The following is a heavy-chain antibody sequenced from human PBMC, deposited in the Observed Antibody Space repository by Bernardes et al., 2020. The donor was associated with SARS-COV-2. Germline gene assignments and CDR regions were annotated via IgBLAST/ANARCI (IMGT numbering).Heavy chain of an antibody. D-gene: IGHD3-10*01. J-gene: IGHJ4*02. Sequence: GGSLRLSCAASGFTFSTYWMHWVRQVPGKGLVWVSRINGDGTTTTYADSVKGRFTISRDNAKNTVYLQMNSLRAEDAAVYYCARGAGSGPAYYFDFWGRGTLVTVSS. CDR3: ARGAGSGPAYYFDF. CDR1: GFTFSTYW. CDR2: INGDGTTT. V-gene: IGHV3-74*01.